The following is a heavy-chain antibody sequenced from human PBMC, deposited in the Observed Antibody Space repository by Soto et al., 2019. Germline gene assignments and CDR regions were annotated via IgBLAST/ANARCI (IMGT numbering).Heavy chain of an antibody. V-gene: IGHV4-39*01. J-gene: IGHJ4*02. CDR2: IYYSGST. CDR3: ARLGTAHFGY. D-gene: IGHD2-21*02. Sequence: SETLSLTCTVSGGSISSSSYYWGWIRQPPGKGLEWIGSIYYSGSTYYNPSLKSRVTISVDTSKNQFSLKLSSVTAADTAVYYCARLGTAHFGYWGQGTMVTVSS. CDR1: GGSISSSSYY.